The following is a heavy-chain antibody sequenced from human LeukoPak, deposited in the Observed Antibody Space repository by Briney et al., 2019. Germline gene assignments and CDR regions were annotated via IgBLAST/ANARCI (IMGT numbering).Heavy chain of an antibody. V-gene: IGHV3-7*01. J-gene: IGHJ5*02. D-gene: IGHD2-2*01. CDR1: GFTFSSYW. CDR3: ARDLTFDVVVPAAIGTLGWFDP. Sequence: PGGSLRLSCAASGFTFSSYWMSWVRQAPGKGLEWVANIKQDGSEKYYVDSVKGRFTISRDNAKNSLYLQMNSLRAEDTAVYYCARDLTFDVVVPAAIGTLGWFDPWGQGTLVTVSS. CDR2: IKQDGSEK.